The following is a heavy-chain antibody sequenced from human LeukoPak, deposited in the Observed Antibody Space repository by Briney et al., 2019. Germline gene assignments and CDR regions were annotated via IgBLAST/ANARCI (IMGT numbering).Heavy chain of an antibody. J-gene: IGHJ5*02. Sequence: ASVKVSCEASGYTFTGYYMHWGRQAPGQGRECMGWIKPNSGGTNYAQKFQGRVTMTRDTSKSTAYMELSRLRSDDTAVYYCARPYSSSWYEGWFDPWGQGTLVTVSS. CDR2: IKPNSGGT. V-gene: IGHV1-2*02. D-gene: IGHD6-13*01. CDR1: GYTFTGYY. CDR3: ARPYSSSWYEGWFDP.